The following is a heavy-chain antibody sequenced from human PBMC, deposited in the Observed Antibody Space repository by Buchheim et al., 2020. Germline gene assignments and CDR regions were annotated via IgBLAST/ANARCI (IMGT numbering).Heavy chain of an antibody. J-gene: IGHJ2*01. V-gene: IGHV4-59*01. CDR2: IYYSGST. CDR1: GGSISSYY. Sequence: QVQLQESGPGLVKPSETLSLTCTVSGGSISSYYWSWIRQPPGKGLEWIGYIYYSGSTNYNPSLKSRVIISVDTSKNQFSLKLSSVTAADTAVYYCARLTGIKGVVISRWYFDLWGRGTL. D-gene: IGHD3-22*01. CDR3: ARLTGIKGVVISRWYFDL.